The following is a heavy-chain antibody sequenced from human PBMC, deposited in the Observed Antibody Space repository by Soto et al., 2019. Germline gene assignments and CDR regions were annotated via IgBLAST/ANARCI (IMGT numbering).Heavy chain of an antibody. V-gene: IGHV1-2*04. J-gene: IGHJ4*02. Sequence: GASVKVSCKASGYTFTGYYMHWVRQAPGQGLEWKGWINPNSGGTNYAQKFQGWVTMTRDSSISTAYMELSRLRSDDTAVYYCARGGVVVVPAADKSFDYWGQGTLVTVSS. D-gene: IGHD2-2*01. CDR1: GYTFTGYY. CDR2: INPNSGGT. CDR3: ARGGVVVVPAADKSFDY.